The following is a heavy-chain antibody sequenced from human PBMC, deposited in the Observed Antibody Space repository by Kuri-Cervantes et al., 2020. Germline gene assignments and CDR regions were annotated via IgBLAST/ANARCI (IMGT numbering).Heavy chain of an antibody. Sequence: GESLKISCAASGFTFSSYSMNWVRQAPGKGLEWVSYISSSSSTIYYADSVKGRFTISRDNAKNSLYLQMNSLRDEDTAVYYCASGNYFDWLKSYYYYMDVWGKGTTVTVSS. D-gene: IGHD3-9*01. CDR3: ASGNYFDWLKSYYYYMDV. V-gene: IGHV3-48*02. CDR2: ISSSSSTI. J-gene: IGHJ6*03. CDR1: GFTFSSYS.